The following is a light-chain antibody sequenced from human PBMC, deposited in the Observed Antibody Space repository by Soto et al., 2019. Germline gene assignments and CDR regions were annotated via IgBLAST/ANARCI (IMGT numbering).Light chain of an antibody. CDR2: GNS. CDR1: SSNIGAGYD. Sequence: QSVLTQPPSVSGAPGQRVTISCTGSSSNIGAGYDVHWYQQLPGTAPKLLMYGNSNRPSGVPDRFSGSKSGTSASLAITGLQAEDEADYYCQSYDSSLTVEFGRGTKLTVL. CDR3: QSYDSSLTVE. V-gene: IGLV1-40*01. J-gene: IGLJ2*01.